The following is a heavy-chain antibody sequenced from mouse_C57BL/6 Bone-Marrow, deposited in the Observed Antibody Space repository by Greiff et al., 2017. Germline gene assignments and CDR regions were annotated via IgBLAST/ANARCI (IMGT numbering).Heavy chain of an antibody. V-gene: IGHV1-74*01. J-gene: IGHJ2*01. CDR3: AIGGTGSSFDY. CDR1: GYTFTSYW. Sequence: QVQLKQPGAELVKPGASVKVSCKASGYTFTSYWMHWVKQRPGQGLEWIGRIHPSDSDTNYNQKFKGKATLTVDKSSSTAYMQLSSLTSEDSAVYYCAIGGTGSSFDYWGQGTTLTVSS. CDR2: IHPSDSDT. D-gene: IGHD3-3*01.